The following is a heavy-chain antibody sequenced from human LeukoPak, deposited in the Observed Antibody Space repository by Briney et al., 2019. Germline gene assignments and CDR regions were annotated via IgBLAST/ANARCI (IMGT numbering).Heavy chain of an antibody. CDR1: GGSFSSGIYY. V-gene: IGHV4-39*01. J-gene: IGHJ5*02. CDR2: MYYTGST. CDR3: ARQWPGLWFGELLPNWFDP. Sequence: SETLSLTCTVSGGSFSSGIYYWGWIRQPPGKGLEWIGTMYYTGSTYYNPSLKSRVTISVDTSKNQFSLKLSSVTAADTAVYYCARQWPGLWFGELLPNWFDPWGQGTLVTVSS. D-gene: IGHD3-10*01.